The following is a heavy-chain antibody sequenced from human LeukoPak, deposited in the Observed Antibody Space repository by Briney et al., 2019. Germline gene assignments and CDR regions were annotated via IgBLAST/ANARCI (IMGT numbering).Heavy chain of an antibody. J-gene: IGHJ3*01. Sequence: SETLSLTCTVSGGSISSYYWSWIRQPPGKGLEWIGYIYYSGSTNYNPSLKSRLTTSVDTSKNQFSLKLTSVTAADTAVYYCARDRGSRDAFDVWGQGTMVTVSS. D-gene: IGHD6-13*01. V-gene: IGHV4-59*12. CDR2: IYYSGST. CDR1: GGSISSYY. CDR3: ARDRGSRDAFDV.